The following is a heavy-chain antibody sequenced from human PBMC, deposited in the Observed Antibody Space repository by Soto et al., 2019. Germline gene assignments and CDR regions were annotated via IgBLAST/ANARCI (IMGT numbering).Heavy chain of an antibody. CDR2: TGNKANTYTT. V-gene: IGHV3-72*01. J-gene: IGHJ4*02. Sequence: VQLVESGGGLVQPGGSLRLSCAVSGFTFSDHYMDWVRQAPGKGLEWVGRTGNKANTYTTEYAASVKGRFTISRDDSKNSLYLQMTSLKTEDTAVYYCARRERRSYYFDYWGQGTLVTVSS. CDR1: GFTFSDHY. CDR3: ARRERRSYYFDY. D-gene: IGHD1-1*01.